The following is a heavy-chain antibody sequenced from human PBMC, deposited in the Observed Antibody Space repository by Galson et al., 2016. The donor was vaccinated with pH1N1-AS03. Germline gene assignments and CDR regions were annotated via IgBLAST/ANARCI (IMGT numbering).Heavy chain of an antibody. CDR1: GFTFTTYW. CDR3: ARQDSSGYFHGLDV. CDR2: INNEGTST. Sequence: SLRLSCAASGFTFTTYWMHWVRQAPGRGLVWVSSINNEGTSTGDTDSVRGRFFISRDNAKNTVYLQMNSMRAEDTAIYYCARQDSSGYFHGLDVWGRGTTVTVSS. D-gene: IGHD3-22*01. J-gene: IGHJ3*01. V-gene: IGHV3-74*01.